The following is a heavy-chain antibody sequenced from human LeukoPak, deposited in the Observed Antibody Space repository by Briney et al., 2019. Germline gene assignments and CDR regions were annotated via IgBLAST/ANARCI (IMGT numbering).Heavy chain of an antibody. Sequence: PSETLSLTCTVSGGSISSSSYYWGWIRQLPGKGLEWIGSIYYSGSTYYNPSLKSRVTISVDTSKNQFSLKLSSVTAADTAVYYCARGLRFLEWLSWFDPWGQGTLVTVSS. D-gene: IGHD3-3*01. CDR2: IYYSGST. J-gene: IGHJ5*02. V-gene: IGHV4-39*07. CDR3: ARGLRFLEWLSWFDP. CDR1: GGSISSSSYY.